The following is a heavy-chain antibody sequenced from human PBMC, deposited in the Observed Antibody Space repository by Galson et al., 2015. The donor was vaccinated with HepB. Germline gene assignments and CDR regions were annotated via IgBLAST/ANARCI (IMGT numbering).Heavy chain of an antibody. V-gene: IGHV3-30-3*01. CDR1: GFTFSSYA. Sequence: SLRLSCAASGFTFSSYAMHWVRQAPGKGLEWVAVISYDGSNKYYADSVKGRFTISRDNSKNTLYLQMNSLRAEDTAVYYCARDRPFGRQQLVQSWYFDLWGRGTLVTVSS. CDR3: ARDRPFGRQQLVQSWYFDL. D-gene: IGHD6-13*01. J-gene: IGHJ2*01. CDR2: ISYDGSNK.